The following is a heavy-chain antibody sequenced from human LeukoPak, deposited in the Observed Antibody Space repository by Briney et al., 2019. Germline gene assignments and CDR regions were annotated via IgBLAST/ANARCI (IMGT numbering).Heavy chain of an antibody. J-gene: IGHJ4*02. CDR3: ARGYCSGGSCPYDY. D-gene: IGHD2-15*01. CDR1: GYTFTGYY. V-gene: IGHV1-2*02. Sequence: GASVKVSCKASGYTFTGYYVNWVRQAPGQGLEWMGWINPNSGVTNYAQEFQGRVTMTRDTSITTSYLEVTRLTSDDTAVYYCARGYCSGGSCPYDYWGQGTLATVSS. CDR2: INPNSGVT.